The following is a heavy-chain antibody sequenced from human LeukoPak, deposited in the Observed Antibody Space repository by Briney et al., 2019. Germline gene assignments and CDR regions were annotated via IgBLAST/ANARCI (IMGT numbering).Heavy chain of an antibody. Sequence: PGGSLRLSCAASGFTVSSNYMSWVRQAPGEGLEWVSVIYSGGSTYYADSVKGRFTISRDNSKNTLYLQMNSLRAEDTAVYYCARNAPLWFGELLNWGQGTLVTVSS. J-gene: IGHJ4*02. CDR3: ARNAPLWFGELLN. V-gene: IGHV3-66*01. CDR2: IYSGGST. D-gene: IGHD3-10*01. CDR1: GFTVSSNY.